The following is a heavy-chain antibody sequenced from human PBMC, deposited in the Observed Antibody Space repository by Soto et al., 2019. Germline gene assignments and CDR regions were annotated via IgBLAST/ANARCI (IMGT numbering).Heavy chain of an antibody. CDR3: AHQLPITTSAFDV. CDR1: GFSLNTSGVG. CDR2: IYWTGDK. D-gene: IGHD4-4*01. Sequence: QITLKESGPPLVKPTQTLTLTCTFSGFSLNTSGVGVGWVRQPPGKALEWLAVIYWTGDKRYSPSLKCRLSITKDTSKDQVVLTMTNMHPVDTAIFFCAHQLPITTSAFDVWGQGTMVTVSS. J-gene: IGHJ3*01. V-gene: IGHV2-5*01.